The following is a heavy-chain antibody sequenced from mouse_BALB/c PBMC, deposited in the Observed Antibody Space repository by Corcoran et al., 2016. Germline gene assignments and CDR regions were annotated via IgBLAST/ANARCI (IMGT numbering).Heavy chain of an antibody. Sequence: EVKLLESGGGLVQPGGSLKLSCAASGFDFSRYWMSWVRQAPGKGLEWIGEINPDSSTINYTPSLKDKFIISRDNAKNTLYLQRSKVRSEDTALYYCARQGHYGYAAYWGQGTLVTVSA. V-gene: IGHV4-1*02. J-gene: IGHJ3*01. CDR1: GFDFSRYW. CDR3: ARQGHYGYAAY. D-gene: IGHD2-2*01. CDR2: INPDSSTI.